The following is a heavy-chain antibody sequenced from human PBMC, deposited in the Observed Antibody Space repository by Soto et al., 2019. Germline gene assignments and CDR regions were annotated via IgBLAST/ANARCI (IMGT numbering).Heavy chain of an antibody. J-gene: IGHJ6*02. Sequence: GGSLRLSCAASGFTFSSYGMHWVRQAPGKGLEWVAVISYDGSKKYYADSVKGRFTISRDNPKNTLYLQMNSLRAEDTAVYSCAKAEIGYCSSTSCPATSDVWGQGTTVTVSS. CDR2: ISYDGSKK. CDR3: AKAEIGYCSSTSCPATSDV. CDR1: GFTFSSYG. D-gene: IGHD2-2*01. V-gene: IGHV3-30*18.